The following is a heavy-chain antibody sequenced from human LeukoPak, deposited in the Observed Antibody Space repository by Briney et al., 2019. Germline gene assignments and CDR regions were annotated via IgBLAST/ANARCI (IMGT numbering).Heavy chain of an antibody. D-gene: IGHD1-26*01. CDR3: ATRVGATSHDAFDI. Sequence: ASVKVSCKASGYTFTSYDINWVRQATGQGLEWMGWMNPNSGNTGYAQKFQGRVTMTTDTSTSTAYMELRSLRSDDTAVYYCATRVGATSHDAFDIWGQGTMVTVSS. CDR2: MNPNSGNT. V-gene: IGHV1-8*01. J-gene: IGHJ3*02. CDR1: GYTFTSYD.